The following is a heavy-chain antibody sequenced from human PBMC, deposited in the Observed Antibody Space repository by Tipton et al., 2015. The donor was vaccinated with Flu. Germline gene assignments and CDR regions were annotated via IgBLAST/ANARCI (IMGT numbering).Heavy chain of an antibody. CDR1: GGSFSGYY. J-gene: IGHJ6*02. V-gene: IGHV4-34*01. Sequence: TLSLTCAVYGGSFSGYYWSWIRQPPGKGLEWIGEINHSGSTNYNPSLKSRVTISVDTSKNRFSLKLSSVTAADTAVYYCARGKDIEGVPAAIDYSYDGIDLWGQGTPVPVSS. CDR3: ARGKDIEGVPAAIDYSYDGIDL. D-gene: IGHD2-2*01. CDR2: INHSGST.